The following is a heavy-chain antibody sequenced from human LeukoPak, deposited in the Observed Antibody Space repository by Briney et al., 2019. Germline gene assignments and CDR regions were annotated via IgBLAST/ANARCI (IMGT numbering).Heavy chain of an antibody. Sequence: GGSLRLSCAASGFTFSNYWMHWVRHAPGKGLVWVSRINSDGSSTSYADSVKGRFTISRDNAKNTLYLQMNSLRAEDTAVYYCTRDRGSGTYLDYWGQGTLVTVSS. V-gene: IGHV3-74*01. D-gene: IGHD1-26*01. CDR2: INSDGSST. CDR1: GFTFSNYW. J-gene: IGHJ4*02. CDR3: TRDRGSGTYLDY.